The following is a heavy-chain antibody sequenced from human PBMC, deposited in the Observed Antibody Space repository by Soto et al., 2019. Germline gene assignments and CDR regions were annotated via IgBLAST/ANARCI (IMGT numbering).Heavy chain of an antibody. Sequence: EVQLLESGGGLVQPGGSLRLSCAASGFTFSSYAMSWVRQAPGKGLEWVSAISGSGGSTYYADSVKGRFTISRDNSKNALYLQMNSLRAEDTAVYYCAKSQGKIVVVAATDYWGQGTLVTVSS. CDR3: AKSQGKIVVVAATDY. V-gene: IGHV3-23*01. D-gene: IGHD2-15*01. J-gene: IGHJ4*02. CDR2: ISGSGGST. CDR1: GFTFSSYA.